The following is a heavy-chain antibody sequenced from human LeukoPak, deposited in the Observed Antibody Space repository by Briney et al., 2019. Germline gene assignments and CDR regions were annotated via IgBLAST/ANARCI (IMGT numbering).Heavy chain of an antibody. V-gene: IGHV1-18*04. D-gene: IGHD1-26*01. Sequence: ASVKVSCKASGYTFTGYYMHWVRQAPGQGLGWVGWISAYNGNTNYEQKLQGRVTMTRDTSTSTAYMELRSLRSDDTAVYYCARGIDSASPPLGTFEIWGQGTMVTVSS. CDR2: ISAYNGNT. J-gene: IGHJ3*02. CDR1: GYTFTGYY. CDR3: ARGIDSASPPLGTFEI.